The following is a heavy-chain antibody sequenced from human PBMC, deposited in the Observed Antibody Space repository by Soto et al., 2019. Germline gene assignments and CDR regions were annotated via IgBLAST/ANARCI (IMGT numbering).Heavy chain of an antibody. CDR1: GGSISSSSYY. J-gene: IGHJ4*02. CDR2: IYYSGST. D-gene: IGHD1-26*01. V-gene: IGHV4-39*01. CDR3: ARRGSGSYFRL. Sequence: SETLSLTCTVSGGSISSSSYYWGWIRQPPGKGLEWIGSIYYSGSTYYNPSLKSRVTISVDTSKNQFSLKLSSVTAADTAVYYCARRGSGSYFRLWGQGTLVTVSS.